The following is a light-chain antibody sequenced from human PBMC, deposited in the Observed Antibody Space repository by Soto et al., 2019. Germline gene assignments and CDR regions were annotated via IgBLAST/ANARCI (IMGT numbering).Light chain of an antibody. V-gene: IGLV1-47*01. CDR3: AAWDDGLHSYV. J-gene: IGLJ1*01. CDR1: NSNVGIGY. Sequence: QSVRAQPPSASGTPGQRGTMSCWGKNSNVGIGYVYWYQQLPGSAPKLLIYKTNQRPSGVPDRFSGSKSGTSASLAISELRPEDEAAYYCAAWDDGLHSYVFGTGTKV. CDR2: KTN.